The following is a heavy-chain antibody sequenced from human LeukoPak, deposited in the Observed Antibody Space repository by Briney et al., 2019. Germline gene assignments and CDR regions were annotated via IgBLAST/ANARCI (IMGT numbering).Heavy chain of an antibody. CDR1: GYTFTSYY. D-gene: IGHD3-3*01. V-gene: IGHV1-46*03. J-gene: IGHJ4*02. CDR2: INLSGGST. CDR3: ARGYYDFWSGYYGYFDY. Sequence: ASVTVSCTASGYTFTSYYMHWVRQAPGQGLEWMGIINLSGGSTTYAQKSQGRVTINRDTSTSTVYMELSSLRSEDTAVYYCARGYYDFWSGYYGYFDYWGQGTLVTVSS.